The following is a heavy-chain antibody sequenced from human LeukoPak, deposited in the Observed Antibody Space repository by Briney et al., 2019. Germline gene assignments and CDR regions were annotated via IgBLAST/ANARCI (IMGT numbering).Heavy chain of an antibody. D-gene: IGHD2-15*01. CDR1: GYSFTSYW. CDR3: ASLRYCSGGSSYSGAFDI. V-gene: IGHV5-51*01. J-gene: IGHJ3*02. CDR2: IYPGDSDT. Sequence: GESLKISCKGSGYSFTSYWIGWVRQMPGKGLEWMGIIYPGDSDTRYSPSFQGQVTISADKSISTAYLQWSSLKASDTAMYYCASLRYCSGGSSYSGAFDIWGQGTMVTVSS.